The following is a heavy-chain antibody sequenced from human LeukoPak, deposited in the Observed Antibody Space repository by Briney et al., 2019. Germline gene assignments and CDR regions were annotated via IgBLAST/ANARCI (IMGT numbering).Heavy chain of an antibody. CDR2: IYHSGST. CDR1: GGSISSSNW. V-gene: IGHV4-4*02. J-gene: IGHJ4*02. D-gene: IGHD3-22*01. CDR3: ARNRAYYDSSGYGYDFDY. Sequence: PAETESLTCAVSGGSISSSNWWSWVRQPPGKGLEWIGEIYHSGSTNYNPSLKSRVTISVDKSKNQFSLKLSSVTAADTAVYYCARNRAYYDSSGYGYDFDYWGQGTLVTV.